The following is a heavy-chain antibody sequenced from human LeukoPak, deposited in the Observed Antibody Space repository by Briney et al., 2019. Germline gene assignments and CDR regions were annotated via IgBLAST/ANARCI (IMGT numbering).Heavy chain of an antibody. CDR1: GFTFSSYG. CDR2: ISYDGSNK. J-gene: IGHJ6*02. V-gene: IGHV3-30*18. Sequence: GGSLRLSCAASGFTFSSYGMHWVRQAPGKGLEWVAVISYDGSNKYYADSVKGRFTISRDNSKNTLYLQMNSLRAEDTAVYYCAKEGTRAVAGYYYYYGMDVWGQGTTVTVSS. CDR3: AKEGTRAVAGYYYYYGMDV. D-gene: IGHD6-19*01.